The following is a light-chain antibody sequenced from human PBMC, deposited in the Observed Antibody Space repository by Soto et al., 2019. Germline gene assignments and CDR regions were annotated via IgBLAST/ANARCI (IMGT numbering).Light chain of an antibody. Sequence: DIQITRSPSTLSAYAGDKVTIACRSSRSSRSWLAWYQQKQGKAPKFLIYQASTLESGVPSRFSGSGYGPDFTLTISSLQPDDFATYYCQQYKLYPWTFGQGTQVDIK. CDR3: QQYKLYPWT. CDR1: RSSRSW. CDR2: QAS. J-gene: IGKJ1*01. V-gene: IGKV1-5*03.